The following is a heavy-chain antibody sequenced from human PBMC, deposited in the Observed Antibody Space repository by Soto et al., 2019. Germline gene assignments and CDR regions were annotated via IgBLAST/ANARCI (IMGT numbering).Heavy chain of an antibody. D-gene: IGHD5-18*01. CDR3: AKTYSYGYYYYYGMDV. CDR1: GFTFSSYG. V-gene: IGHV3-30*18. Sequence: GGSLRLSCAASGFTFSSYGMHWVRQAPGKGLEWVAVISYDGSNKYYADAVKGRVTISRDNSKNTLYLQMNSLRAEDTAVYYCAKTYSYGYYYYYGMDVWGQGTTVTVSS. J-gene: IGHJ6*02. CDR2: ISYDGSNK.